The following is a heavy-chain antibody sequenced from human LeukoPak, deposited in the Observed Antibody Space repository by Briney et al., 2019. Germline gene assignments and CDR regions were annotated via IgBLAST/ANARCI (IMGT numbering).Heavy chain of an antibody. V-gene: IGHV3-23*01. Sequence: GGSLRLSCAVSGITLSNYGMSWVRQAPGKGLEWVAGISGSGGTTNYADSVKGRFTISRDNPKNTLYLQMNSLRAEDTAVYFCAKRGVVIRVILVGFHREAYYFDSWGQGALVTVSS. CDR3: AKRGVVIRVILVGFHREAYYFDS. CDR1: GITLSNYG. J-gene: IGHJ4*02. CDR2: ISGSGGTT. D-gene: IGHD3-22*01.